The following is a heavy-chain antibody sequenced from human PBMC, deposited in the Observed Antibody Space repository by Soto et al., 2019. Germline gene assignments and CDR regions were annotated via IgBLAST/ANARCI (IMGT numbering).Heavy chain of an antibody. CDR2: IIPILGET. CDR1: GTIFSSYT. V-gene: IGHV1-69*08. CDR3: PRGLGGRMDD. D-gene: IGHD3-16*01. Sequence: QVQLVQSGAEVKKPGSSVRVSCKASGTIFSSYTISWVRQAPGQGLEWMGRIIPILGETNSAQKFQDRVTLTADKSTNTAYMELNSLRLEDTAVYYCPRGLGGRMDDWGQGTTVTVSS. J-gene: IGHJ6*02.